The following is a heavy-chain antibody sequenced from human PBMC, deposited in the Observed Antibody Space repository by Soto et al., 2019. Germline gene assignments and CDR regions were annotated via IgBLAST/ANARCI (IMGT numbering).Heavy chain of an antibody. CDR1: GFTFSSYA. J-gene: IGHJ6*02. V-gene: IGHV3-23*01. CDR3: AKDRYGDYYYYGMDV. D-gene: IGHD4-17*01. Sequence: GGSLRLSCAASGFTFSSYAMSWVRQAPGKGLERVSAISGSGGSTYYADSVKGRFTISRDNSKNTLYLQMNSLRAEDTAVYYCAKDRYGDYYYYGMDVWGQGTTVTVSS. CDR2: ISGSGGST.